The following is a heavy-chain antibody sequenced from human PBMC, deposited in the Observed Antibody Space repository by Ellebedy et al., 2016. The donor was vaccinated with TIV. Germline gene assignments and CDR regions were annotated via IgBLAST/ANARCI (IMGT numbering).Heavy chain of an antibody. CDR2: MSGTRGTT. D-gene: IGHD5-12*01. V-gene: IGHV3-23*01. J-gene: IGHJ4*02. CDR3: AREESGYYVGY. CDR1: GFTFSSNS. Sequence: GESLKISYAASGFTFSSNSMTWVRQAPGKGLEWVSAMSGTRGTTFYADSVKGRFTISRDNSKNTLYLQMSSLRAEDTAIYYCAREESGYYVGYWGQGTLVTVSS.